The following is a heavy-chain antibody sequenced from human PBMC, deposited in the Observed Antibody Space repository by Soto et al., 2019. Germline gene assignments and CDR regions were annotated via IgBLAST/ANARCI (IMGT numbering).Heavy chain of an antibody. CDR2: TYYRSKWYS. Sequence: SQTLSLTCVISGDSVSSNNAAWNWIRQSPSRGLEWLGRTYYRSKWYSDYSLSVKSRITINPDTSKDQFSLQLNSVTPEDTALYYCARAKEYTRSSGMDVWGQGTTVTV. D-gene: IGHD6-6*01. V-gene: IGHV6-1*01. J-gene: IGHJ6*02. CDR3: ARAKEYTRSSGMDV. CDR1: GDSVSSNNAA.